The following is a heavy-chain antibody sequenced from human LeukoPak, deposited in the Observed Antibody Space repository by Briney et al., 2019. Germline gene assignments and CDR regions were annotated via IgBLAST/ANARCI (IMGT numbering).Heavy chain of an antibody. CDR2: ISSSSSYI. V-gene: IGHV3-21*01. Sequence: PGGSLRLSCAASGFTFSSYSMNWVRQAPGKGLEWVSSISSSSSYIYYADSVKGRFTISRDNAKNSLYLQMNSLRAEDTAVYYCARVGIAVAESNFDYWGQGTLVTVSS. J-gene: IGHJ4*02. D-gene: IGHD6-19*01. CDR1: GFTFSSYS. CDR3: ARVGIAVAESNFDY.